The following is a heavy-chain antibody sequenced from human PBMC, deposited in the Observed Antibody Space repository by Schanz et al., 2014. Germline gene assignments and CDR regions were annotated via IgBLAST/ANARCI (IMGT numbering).Heavy chain of an antibody. CDR1: GGTFSSYT. CDR3: ARDRRQYCSTASCLHDNWFDP. V-gene: IGHV1-69*04. CDR2: IIPVLAIA. J-gene: IGHJ5*02. Sequence: QVQLVQSGAEAKKPGSSVKVSCKLSGGTFSSYTISWMRQAPGQGLEWMGKIIPVLAIADYAQKFQGRVTITADKSASTASMELSSLRSDDTAVYYCARDRRQYCSTASCLHDNWFDPWGQGTLVIVSS. D-gene: IGHD2-2*01.